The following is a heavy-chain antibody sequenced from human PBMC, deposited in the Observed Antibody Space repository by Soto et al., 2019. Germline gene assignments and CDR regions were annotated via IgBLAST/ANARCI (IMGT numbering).Heavy chain of an antibody. Sequence: QVQLQQWGAGLLKPSETLSLTCAVYGGSFSGYQWSWIRQTPGKGLEWIGEINDSGNINYNPSLKSRVTILLDTPKKQISLKLSSVTGADSAVYYCARGVILWFGELSRRGGYHYYMDVWGKGTTVTVSS. J-gene: IGHJ6*03. D-gene: IGHD3-10*01. CDR1: GGSFSGYQ. V-gene: IGHV4-34*01. CDR3: ARGVILWFGELSRRGGYHYYMDV. CDR2: INDSGNI.